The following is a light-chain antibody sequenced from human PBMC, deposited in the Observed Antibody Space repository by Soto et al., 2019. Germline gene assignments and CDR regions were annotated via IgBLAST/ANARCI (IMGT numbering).Light chain of an antibody. Sequence: EILMTQSPAIVSVSPGERATLSCRASQSIRSKLAWYQQNPGHAPRLLIYETSTRALGIPSRFSGSGSGTEFTLTISSVQSEDFAVYYCQQYEIWPRAFGQGTRVEI. J-gene: IGKJ1*01. CDR3: QQYEIWPRA. CDR2: ETS. CDR1: QSIRSK. V-gene: IGKV3-15*01.